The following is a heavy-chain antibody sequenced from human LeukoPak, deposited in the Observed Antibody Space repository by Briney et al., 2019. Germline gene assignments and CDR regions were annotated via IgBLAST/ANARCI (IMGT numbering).Heavy chain of an antibody. V-gene: IGHV3-23*01. CDR2: ISASGSST. J-gene: IGHJ4*02. Sequence: HTGGPLRLSCAASGFSFSKYAMSWVRQAPGKGLEWVSAISASGSSTNYADSVKGRFIISRDNSKSTLLLQVNSLRGDDTAVYYCAKDKDGTGWYPFDYWGQGTLVTVAS. CDR3: AKDKDGTGWYPFDY. CDR1: GFSFSKYA. D-gene: IGHD6-19*01.